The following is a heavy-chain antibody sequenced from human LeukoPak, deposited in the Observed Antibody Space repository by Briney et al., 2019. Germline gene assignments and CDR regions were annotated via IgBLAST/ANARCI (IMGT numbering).Heavy chain of an antibody. D-gene: IGHD6-13*01. Sequence: ASVKVSCKASGYTFTGYYMHWVRQALGQGLEWMGWINPNSGGTNYAQKFQGRVTMTRDTSISTAYMELSRLRSDDTAVYYCARPPYSSSWYHLGLWGQGALVTVSS. J-gene: IGHJ4*02. CDR2: INPNSGGT. CDR3: ARPPYSSSWYHLGL. CDR1: GYTFTGYY. V-gene: IGHV1-2*02.